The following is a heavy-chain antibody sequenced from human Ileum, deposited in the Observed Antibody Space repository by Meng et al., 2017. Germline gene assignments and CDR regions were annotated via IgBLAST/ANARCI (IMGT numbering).Heavy chain of an antibody. CDR3: ARERIRELGLFDS. CDR2: ISNSGKT. D-gene: IGHD3-10*01. J-gene: IGHJ4*02. CDR1: GYSIANSKW. Sequence: QLQASGPGPLQPSGTLYLSCAVSGYSIANSKWWSWLRQPPGKGLEWIGEISNSGKTVYSPSLKSRVRISLDKSNNQFSLTLNSVTAADTAMYYCARERIRELGLFDSWGQGTLVTVSS. V-gene: IGHV4-4*02.